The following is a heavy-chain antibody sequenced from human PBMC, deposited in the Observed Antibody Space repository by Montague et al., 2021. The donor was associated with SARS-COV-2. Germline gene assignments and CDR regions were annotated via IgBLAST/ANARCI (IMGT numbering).Heavy chain of an antibody. D-gene: IGHD3-10*01. CDR3: ARQGRISMVRLNWFDP. J-gene: IGHJ5*02. Sequence: SETLSLTCTVSGCSISSSSYYWGWIRQPPGKGLEWIGSIYYSGSTYYNPSLKSRVTISVDTSKNQFSLKLSSVTAADTAVYYCARQGRISMVRLNWFDPWGQGTLVTVSS. CDR1: GCSISSSSYY. CDR2: IYYSGST. V-gene: IGHV4-39*01.